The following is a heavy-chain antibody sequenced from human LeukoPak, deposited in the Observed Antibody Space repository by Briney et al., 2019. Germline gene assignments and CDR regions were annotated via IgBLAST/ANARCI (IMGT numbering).Heavy chain of an antibody. CDR2: ISAYNGNT. Sequence: ASVKVSCKASGYTFTSYGISWVRQAPGQGLEWMGWISAYNGNTSYAQKLQGRVTMTTDTSTSTAYMELRSLRSDDTAVYYCARDGGGAYCSGGSCYIIGPYFDYWGRGTLVTVSS. V-gene: IGHV1-18*01. D-gene: IGHD2-15*01. J-gene: IGHJ4*02. CDR3: ARDGGGAYCSGGSCYIIGPYFDY. CDR1: GYTFTSYG.